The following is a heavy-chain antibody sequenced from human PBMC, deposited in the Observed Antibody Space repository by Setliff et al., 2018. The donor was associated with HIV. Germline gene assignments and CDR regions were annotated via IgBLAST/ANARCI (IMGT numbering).Heavy chain of an antibody. J-gene: IGHJ3*02. Sequence: SETLSLTCTVSGAYISSGSRYWRWIRQPAGKGLEWIGHIYTSGFNNYNPSLKSRVTISIDTSTNQFSLNLKSVTAADTAVYYCARDQGDTPSRGDIWGQGTMVTVSS. CDR3: ARDQGDTPSRGDI. CDR2: IYTSGFN. D-gene: IGHD1-26*01. V-gene: IGHV4-61*09. CDR1: GAYISSGSRY.